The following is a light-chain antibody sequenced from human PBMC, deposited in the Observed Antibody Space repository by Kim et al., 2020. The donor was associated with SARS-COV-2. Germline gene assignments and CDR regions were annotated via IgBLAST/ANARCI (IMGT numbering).Light chain of an antibody. Sequence: SPGERATLSCRASQSVRSNLAWYQQKPGQAPRLLIHDASTRATGIPARFSGSGSGTEFTLTISSLQSEDSAVYYCQQYDNWPPWTFGQGTKVDIK. J-gene: IGKJ1*01. CDR3: QQYDNWPPWT. V-gene: IGKV3-15*01. CDR2: DAS. CDR1: QSVRSN.